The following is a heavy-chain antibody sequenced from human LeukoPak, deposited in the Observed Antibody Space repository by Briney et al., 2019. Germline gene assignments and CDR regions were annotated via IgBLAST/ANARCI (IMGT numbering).Heavy chain of an antibody. D-gene: IGHD2-21*02. J-gene: IGHJ4*02. CDR3: ARELQVVTPREDY. Sequence: GRSLRLSCAASGFTFSSYGMHWVRQAPGKGLEWVAVISYDGSNKYYADSVKGRFTISRDNSKNTLYLQMNSLRAEDTAVYYCARELQVVTPREDYWGQGTLVTVSS. V-gene: IGHV3-30*03. CDR1: GFTFSSYG. CDR2: ISYDGSNK.